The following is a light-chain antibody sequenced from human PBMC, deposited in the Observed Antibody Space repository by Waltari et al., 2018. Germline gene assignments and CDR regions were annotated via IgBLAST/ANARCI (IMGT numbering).Light chain of an antibody. V-gene: IGKV3-15*01. J-gene: IGKJ2*01. CDR2: DAS. CDR1: QSVTTN. CDR3: QQYDDWS. Sequence: EIVLTQSPATLSVSPGGRATLPCRASQSVTTNLAWYQQRPGQAPSLLIYDASTRATGVPARFSGSGSGTEFTLTISSLQSTDFAVYYCQQYDDWSFGQGTKLEIK.